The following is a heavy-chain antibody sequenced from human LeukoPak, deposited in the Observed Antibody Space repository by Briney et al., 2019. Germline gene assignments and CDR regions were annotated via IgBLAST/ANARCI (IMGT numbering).Heavy chain of an antibody. J-gene: IGHJ3*02. CDR3: ARPYSSSSPDAFDI. D-gene: IGHD6-6*01. CDR1: GGSISSHY. Sequence: SETLSLTCTVSGGSISSHYWSWIRHPPGKGLEWIGYIYYSGSTNYNPSLKSRVTISVDTSKNQFSLKLSSVTAADTAVYYCARPYSSSSPDAFDIWGQGTMVTVSS. CDR2: IYYSGST. V-gene: IGHV4-59*11.